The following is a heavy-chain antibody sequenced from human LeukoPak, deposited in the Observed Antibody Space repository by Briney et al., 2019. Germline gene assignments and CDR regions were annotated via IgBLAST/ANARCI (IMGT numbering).Heavy chain of an antibody. Sequence: GASVKVSCKASGYTFTSYYMHWVRQAPGQGLEWMGIINPSGGSTSYAQKFQGRVTITADKSTSTAYMELSSLRSEDTAVYYCARDSPGIRPGRGFDYRGQGTLVTVSS. V-gene: IGHV1-46*01. CDR3: ARDSPGIRPGRGFDY. D-gene: IGHD5-18*01. CDR1: GYTFTSYY. CDR2: INPSGGST. J-gene: IGHJ4*02.